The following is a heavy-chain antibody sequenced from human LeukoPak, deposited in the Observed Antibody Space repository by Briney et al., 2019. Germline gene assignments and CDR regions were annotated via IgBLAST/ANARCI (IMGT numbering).Heavy chain of an antibody. CDR3: ALGEPAARSFDP. V-gene: IGHV1-69-2*01. Sequence: ASVKVSCKVSGYTFTDYYMHWVQQAPGKGLEWMGLVDPEDGETIYAEKFQGRVTITADTSTDTAYMELSSLRFEDTAVYYCALGEPAARSFDPWGQGTLVTVSS. J-gene: IGHJ5*02. CDR2: VDPEDGET. CDR1: GYTFTDYY. D-gene: IGHD2-2*01.